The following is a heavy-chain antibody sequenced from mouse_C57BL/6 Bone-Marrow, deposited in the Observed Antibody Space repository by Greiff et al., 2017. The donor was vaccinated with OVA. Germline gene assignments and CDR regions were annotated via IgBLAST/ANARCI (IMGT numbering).Heavy chain of an antibody. J-gene: IGHJ3*01. CDR2: IRRKSSNYAT. CDR1: GFTFNTYA. D-gene: IGHD4-1*01. V-gene: IGHV10-3*01. Sequence: EVQLLESGGGLVQPKGSLKLSCAASGFTFNTYAMHWVRQAPGKGLEWVARIRRKSSNYATYYADSVKDRFTISRDDSQSMLYLQMNNLKTEDTAMYYCVRDGTGGAFAYWGQGTLVTVSA. CDR3: VRDGTGGAFAY.